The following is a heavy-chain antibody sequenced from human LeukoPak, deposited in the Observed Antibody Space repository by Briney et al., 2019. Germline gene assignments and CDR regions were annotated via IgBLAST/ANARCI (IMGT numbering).Heavy chain of an antibody. Sequence: GGSLRLSCAASGFTFSSYEMNWVRQAPGKGLEWVSYISSSGSTIYYADSVKGRFTISRDNAKNSLYLQMNSLRAEDTAVYYCARDLRLIAAGDSSGWWGQGTLVTVSS. CDR2: ISSSGSTI. CDR3: ARDLRLIAAGDSSGW. CDR1: GFTFSSYE. V-gene: IGHV3-48*03. D-gene: IGHD6-19*01. J-gene: IGHJ4*02.